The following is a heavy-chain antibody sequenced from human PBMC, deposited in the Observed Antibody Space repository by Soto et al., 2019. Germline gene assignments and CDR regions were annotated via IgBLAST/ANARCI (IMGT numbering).Heavy chain of an antibody. D-gene: IGHD2-21*02. CDR2: ITGSGGTI. V-gene: IGHV3-23*01. CDR1: GFNFNKFA. Sequence: DVQLLESGGGLVHPGGSLRLSCAASGFNFNKFAMIWVRQAPGKGQEWVSGITGSGGTIEYAASVKGRFTISRDNSKNTVDLQMNSLRAEDTGLYYCAKDAVSGDGLWLVSDWGQGALVTVS. CDR3: AKDAVSGDGLWLVSD. J-gene: IGHJ4*02.